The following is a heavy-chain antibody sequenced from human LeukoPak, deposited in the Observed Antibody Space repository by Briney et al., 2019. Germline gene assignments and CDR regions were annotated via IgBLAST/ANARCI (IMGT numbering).Heavy chain of an antibody. Sequence: SDTLSLPCTVSGDPINTYYWIWIRRPPGKGLEWIGYIYYSWSTNYNPSLKSRVTISVDTSKNQLSLKLSSVTAADTAVYYCARLSTQGGYYYFYMDVWGKGTTVSVSS. CDR1: GDPINTYY. CDR2: IYYSWST. V-gene: IGHV4-59*07. J-gene: IGHJ6*03. CDR3: ARLSTQGGYYYFYMDV.